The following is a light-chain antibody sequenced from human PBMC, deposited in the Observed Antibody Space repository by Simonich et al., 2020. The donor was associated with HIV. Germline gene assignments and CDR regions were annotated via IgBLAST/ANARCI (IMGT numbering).Light chain of an antibody. J-gene: IGLJ2*01. V-gene: IGLV1-47*01. CDR2: RNN. Sequence: QSVLTQPPSASGTPGQRVTISCSGSSSNIGSNTVNWYQQLPGTAPKLLIYRNNQRPSGVPDRFSGSKSGTSASLAISGLRSEDEADYYCQSYDSSLSGSVFGGGTKLTVL. CDR1: SSNIGSNT. CDR3: QSYDSSLSGSV.